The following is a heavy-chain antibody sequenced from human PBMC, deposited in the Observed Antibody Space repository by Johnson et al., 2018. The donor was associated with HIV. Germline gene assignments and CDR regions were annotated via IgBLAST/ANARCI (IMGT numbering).Heavy chain of an antibody. V-gene: IGHV3-13*01. Sequence: VQLVEYGGGLVKPGGSLRLSCVASGFTFTNAWMSWVRQATGKGLEWVSPIYIGGDTYYPGSVKGRFTISRENAKNSLYLQMNSLRAVDSAVYFCARSRQLDTHDAFDIWGQGTMVTVSS. CDR1: GFTFTNAW. J-gene: IGHJ3*02. D-gene: IGHD6-13*01. CDR3: ARSRQLDTHDAFDI. CDR2: IYIGGDT.